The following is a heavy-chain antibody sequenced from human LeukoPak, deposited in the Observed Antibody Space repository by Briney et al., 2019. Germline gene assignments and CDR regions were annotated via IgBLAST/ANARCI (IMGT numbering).Heavy chain of an antibody. D-gene: IGHD3-22*01. J-gene: IGHJ4*02. V-gene: IGHV1-2*02. Sequence: ASVKVSCKASGYTFTSYGISWVRQAPGQGLEWMGWINPNSGGTNYAQKFQGRVTMTRDTSISTAYMELSRLRPDDTAVYYCARVGYYDSSGYWSYYFDYWGQGTLVTVSS. CDR3: ARVGYYDSSGYWSYYFDY. CDR2: INPNSGGT. CDR1: GYTFTSYG.